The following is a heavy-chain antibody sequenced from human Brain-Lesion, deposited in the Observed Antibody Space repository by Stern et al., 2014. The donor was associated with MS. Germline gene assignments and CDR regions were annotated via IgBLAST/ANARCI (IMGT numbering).Heavy chain of an antibody. CDR1: GGSISSGGYY. CDR2: IFTSGST. Sequence: QLQLQESGPGLVKPSQTLSLSCTVSGGSISSGGYYWSWIRQPAGKGLEWIGRIFTSGSTIYTPSLKSRVPISIDPSKTQFSLRLNSRTAADTAVYYCARGRVVPGFQYYATDVWGQGTTVIVSS. J-gene: IGHJ6*02. CDR3: ARGRVVPGFQYYATDV. V-gene: IGHV4-61*02. D-gene: IGHD2-2*01.